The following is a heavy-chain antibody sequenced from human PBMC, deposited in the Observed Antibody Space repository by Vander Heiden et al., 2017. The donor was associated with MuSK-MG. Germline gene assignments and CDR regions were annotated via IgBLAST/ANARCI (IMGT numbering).Heavy chain of an antibody. Sequence: QLQLQESGPGLVKPSETLSLTCTVSGGSISSNIYYWNWIRQPPGKGLEWIGSIYYSGRTYYSPSLKSRITMSLDTSKNQFSLKLSSVTAADTAKYYCARRRDSGSLDSWGQGTLDTVSS. D-gene: IGHD3-10*01. CDR1: GGSISSNIYY. CDR3: ARRRDSGSLDS. J-gene: IGHJ4*02. V-gene: IGHV4-39*01. CDR2: IYYSGRT.